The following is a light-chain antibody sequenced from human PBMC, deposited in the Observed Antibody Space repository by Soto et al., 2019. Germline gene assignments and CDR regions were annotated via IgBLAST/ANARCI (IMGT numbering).Light chain of an antibody. CDR2: DVS. CDR1: SSAVGGYNY. Sequence: QSVLNQPASVFGSPGQSITISFTGNSSAVGGYNYVSWYQQHPGKAPKLMIYDVSNRPSGVSNRFSGSKSGNTASLTISGLQAEDEADYYCSSYTSSSHYVFGTGTKVTVL. J-gene: IGLJ1*01. CDR3: SSYTSSSHYV. V-gene: IGLV2-14*01.